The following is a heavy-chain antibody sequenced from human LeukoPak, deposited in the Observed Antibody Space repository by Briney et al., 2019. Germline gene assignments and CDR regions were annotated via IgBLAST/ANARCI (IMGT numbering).Heavy chain of an antibody. Sequence: PSETLSLTCAVYGESFSGYYWSWIRQPPGKGLEWIGEINHSGSTNYNPSLKSRVTISVDTSKNQFSLKLSSVTAADTAVYYCARGRGYNSFDYWGQGTLLTVSS. J-gene: IGHJ4*02. CDR2: INHSGST. D-gene: IGHD2/OR15-2a*01. CDR1: GESFSGYY. V-gene: IGHV4-34*01. CDR3: ARGRGYNSFDY.